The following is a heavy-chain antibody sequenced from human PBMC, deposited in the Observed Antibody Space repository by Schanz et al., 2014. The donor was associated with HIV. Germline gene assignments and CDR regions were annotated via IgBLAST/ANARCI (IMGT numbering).Heavy chain of an antibody. Sequence: EVHLLESGGGLAQPGGSLTLSCAASGFTFTNHALSWVRQAPGRGLDWAPTVIGSGVRTIYADSVKGRFTISRDNSKNTLSLHMNSLRVEDTAVYYCAKPEYDSRGNSQSHFDSWGQGTLVTVSS. J-gene: IGHJ4*02. D-gene: IGHD3-22*01. CDR2: VIGSGVRT. V-gene: IGHV3-23*01. CDR1: GFTFTNHA. CDR3: AKPEYDSRGNSQSHFDS.